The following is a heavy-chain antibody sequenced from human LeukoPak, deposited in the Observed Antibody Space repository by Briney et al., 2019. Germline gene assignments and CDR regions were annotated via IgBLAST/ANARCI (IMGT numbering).Heavy chain of an antibody. Sequence: PSETLSLTCTVSGGSISSGGYYWSWIRQHPGKGLEWIGYIYYSGSTYYNPSLKSRVTISVDTSKSQFSLKLSSVTAADTAVYYCASLGRGKYCYAPGDFDYWGQGTLVTVSS. D-gene: IGHD2-2*01. CDR2: IYYSGST. CDR1: GGSISSGGYY. J-gene: IGHJ4*02. CDR3: ASLGRGKYCYAPGDFDY. V-gene: IGHV4-31*03.